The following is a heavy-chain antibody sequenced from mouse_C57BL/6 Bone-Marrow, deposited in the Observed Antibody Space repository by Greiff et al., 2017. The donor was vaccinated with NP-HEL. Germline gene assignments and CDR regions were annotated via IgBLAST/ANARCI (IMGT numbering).Heavy chain of an antibody. CDR1: GFTFSDYY. CDR3: ARHGHYGNYGGFLYYAMDY. Sequence: EVKLVESGGGLVQPGGSLKLSCAASGFTFSDYYMYWVRQTPEKRLEWVAYISNGGGSTYYPANVKGRFTISRDNAKNTLYLQMSRLKSEYTAMYYCARHGHYGNYGGFLYYAMDYWGQGTSVTVSS. J-gene: IGHJ4*01. D-gene: IGHD2-1*01. CDR2: ISNGGGST. V-gene: IGHV5-12*01.